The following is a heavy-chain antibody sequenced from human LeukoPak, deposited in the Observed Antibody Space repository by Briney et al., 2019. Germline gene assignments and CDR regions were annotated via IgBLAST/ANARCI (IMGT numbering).Heavy chain of an antibody. V-gene: IGHV5-51*01. D-gene: IGHD6-19*01. CDR2: IYPGDSDT. CDR3: ASPFFRSGWYYFDY. J-gene: IGHJ4*02. Sequence: GESLKISCKGSGYSFSNYWIGWVRQMPGKGLEWMGIIYPGDSDTTYSPSFQGQVTISADKSISTDHLQWSSLKASDTAMYYCASPFFRSGWYYFDYWGQGTLVTVSS. CDR1: GYSFSNYW.